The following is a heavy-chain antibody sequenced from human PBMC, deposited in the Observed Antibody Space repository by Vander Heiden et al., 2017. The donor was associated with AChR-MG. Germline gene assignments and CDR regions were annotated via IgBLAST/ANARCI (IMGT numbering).Heavy chain of an antibody. V-gene: IGHV4-39*01. CDR2: IYYSGST. CDR3: ARGGIVGATVYYYGMDV. CDR1: GGSISSSSYY. J-gene: IGHJ6*02. Sequence: QLQLQESGPGLVKPSETLSLTCTVSGGSISSSSYYWGWIRQPPWKGLEWIGSIYYSGSTYYNPSLKSRVTISVDTSKNQFSLKLSSVTAADTAVYYCARGGIVGATVYYYGMDVWGQGTTVTVSS. D-gene: IGHD1-26*01.